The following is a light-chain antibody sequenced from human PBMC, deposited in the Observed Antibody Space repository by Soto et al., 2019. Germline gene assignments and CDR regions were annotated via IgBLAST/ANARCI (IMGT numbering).Light chain of an antibody. CDR3: QQYSNWPPIT. CDR1: QSVSIH. V-gene: IGKV3-15*01. J-gene: IGKJ5*01. Sequence: ETGMPQSPCTLSVSLGERATLSCRASQSVSIHLAWYQQKPGQAPRLLLYDTSTRATGIPARFSGSGSGTEFTLTISSLQSADFAVYYCQQYSNWPPITFGQGTRLEIK. CDR2: DTS.